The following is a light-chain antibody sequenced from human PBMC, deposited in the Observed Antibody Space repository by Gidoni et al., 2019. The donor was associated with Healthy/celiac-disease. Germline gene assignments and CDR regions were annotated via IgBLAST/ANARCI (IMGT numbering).Light chain of an antibody. Sequence: EIVMTQSPATLSVSPGERATLSCRASQSVSSNLAWYQQKPGQAPRLLIYSASTRATGIPARFSGSGSGTEFTLTISSLQSEDFAVYYCQQYNNWRTWTFXXXTKVEIK. J-gene: IGKJ1*01. CDR1: QSVSSN. CDR3: QQYNNWRTWT. V-gene: IGKV3-15*01. CDR2: SAS.